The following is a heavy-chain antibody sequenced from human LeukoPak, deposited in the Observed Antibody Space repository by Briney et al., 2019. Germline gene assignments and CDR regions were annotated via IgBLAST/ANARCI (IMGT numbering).Heavy chain of an antibody. Sequence: ASVKVSCKASGGTFSSYAISWVRQAPGQGLEGMGRIIPIFGTANYAQKFQGRVTITTDESTSTAYMELSSLRSEDTAVYYCARHVLGDDSSGYSYYYYMDVWGKGTTVTVSS. CDR2: IIPIFGTA. CDR3: ARHVLGDDSSGYSYYYYMDV. J-gene: IGHJ6*03. V-gene: IGHV1-69*05. D-gene: IGHD3-22*01. CDR1: GGTFSSYA.